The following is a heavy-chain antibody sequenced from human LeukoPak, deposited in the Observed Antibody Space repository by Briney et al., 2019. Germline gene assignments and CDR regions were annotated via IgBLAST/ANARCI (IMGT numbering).Heavy chain of an antibody. CDR2: MNPSSANT. Sequence: ASVKASCKPSGYTFTSYDINWVRQAPGEGLESMGWMNPSSANTGYAQKFQGRVTMTRNTSISTAYMELSSLKSEDTAVYYCARGPIVIVPAAMYYWGQGTLVTVSS. CDR1: GYTFTSYD. D-gene: IGHD2-2*01. J-gene: IGHJ4*02. CDR3: ARGPIVIVPAAMYY. V-gene: IGHV1-8*01.